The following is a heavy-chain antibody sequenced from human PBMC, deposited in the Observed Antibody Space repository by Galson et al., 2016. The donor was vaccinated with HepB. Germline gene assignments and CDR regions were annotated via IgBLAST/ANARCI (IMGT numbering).Heavy chain of an antibody. CDR2: VNTSGGST. J-gene: IGHJ4*02. Sequence: SVKVSCKASGYTFPNYYMHWVRQAPGQGLEWMGIVNTSGGSTAYTQKFQGRITMTRDTSTSTVYMELSSLTSEDTAVYFCAREAFLEWLPPPYYFDYWGQGSLVTVSS. D-gene: IGHD3-3*02. V-gene: IGHV1-46*01. CDR1: GYTFPNYY. CDR3: AREAFLEWLPPPYYFDY.